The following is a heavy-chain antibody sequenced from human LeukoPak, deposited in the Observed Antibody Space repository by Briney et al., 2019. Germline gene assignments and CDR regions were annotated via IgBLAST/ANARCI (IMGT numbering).Heavy chain of an antibody. Sequence: GGSLRLSCAASGFTFSDYYMSWIRQAPGKGLQSVSSISSSSSYIYYADSLKGRFTIFRDNAKNSLYLQMNSLRAEDTAVYYCARASGWYERGPDHYYYYMDVWGKGTTVTISS. D-gene: IGHD6-19*01. CDR2: ISSSSSYI. CDR3: ARASGWYERGPDHYYYYMDV. CDR1: GFTFSDYY. J-gene: IGHJ6*03. V-gene: IGHV3-11*06.